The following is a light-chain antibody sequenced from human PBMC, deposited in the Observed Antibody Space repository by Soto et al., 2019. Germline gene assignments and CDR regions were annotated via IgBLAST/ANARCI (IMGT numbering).Light chain of an antibody. CDR3: SSYTGSTNLVV. V-gene: IGLV2-8*01. CDR2: EVT. J-gene: IGLJ2*01. CDR1: SSDIGRYNF. Sequence: QSALTQPPSASGSPGQSVTISCTGTSSDIGRYNFVSWYQHHPGKAPRLIIYEVTKRPSGVPDRFSGSKSDSTASLTVSGLQAEDEAAYYCSSYTGSTNLVVFGGGTQLTVL.